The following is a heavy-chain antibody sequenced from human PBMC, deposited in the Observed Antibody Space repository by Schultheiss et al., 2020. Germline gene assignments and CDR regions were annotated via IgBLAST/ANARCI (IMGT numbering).Heavy chain of an antibody. CDR2: INPNSGGT. J-gene: IGHJ4*02. D-gene: IGHD7-27*01. CDR3: ARGNWGSYYFDY. V-gene: IGHV1-2*02. CDR1: GYTFTAYY. Sequence: ASVKVSCKASGYTFTAYYMHWVRQAPGQGLEWMGWINPNSGGTNYAQKFQGRVTMTRDTSISTAYMELSRLRSDDTAVYYCARGNWGSYYFDYWGQGTLVTVSS.